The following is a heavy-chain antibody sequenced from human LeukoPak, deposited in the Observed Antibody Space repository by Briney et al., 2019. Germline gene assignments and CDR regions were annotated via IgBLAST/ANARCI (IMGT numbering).Heavy chain of an antibody. CDR2: ISGYNGNT. CDR3: ARPRVAGSFDY. Sequence: ASVKVSCKTSGYTFASYGISWVRQAPGQGLEWMGWISGYNGNTNYAQNLQGRDTMTTDTSTTTVYMELRSLRSDDTAVYYCARPRVAGSFDYWGQGTLVTVSS. V-gene: IGHV1-18*01. D-gene: IGHD6-19*01. J-gene: IGHJ4*02. CDR1: GYTFASYG.